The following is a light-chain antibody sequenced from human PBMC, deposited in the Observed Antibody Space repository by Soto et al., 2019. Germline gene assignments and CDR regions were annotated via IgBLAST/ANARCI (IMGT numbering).Light chain of an antibody. J-gene: IGLJ1*01. CDR3: NSYVGSNNYV. Sequence: QSVLTQPPSASGSPGQSVTISCIGTASDISRYNYVSWYQHHPGKAPKLIIYEVTKRPSGVPDRFSGSKSGNTASLTVSGLQADDEADYYCNSYVGSNNYVFGTGTKLTVL. CDR2: EVT. V-gene: IGLV2-8*01. CDR1: ASDISRYNY.